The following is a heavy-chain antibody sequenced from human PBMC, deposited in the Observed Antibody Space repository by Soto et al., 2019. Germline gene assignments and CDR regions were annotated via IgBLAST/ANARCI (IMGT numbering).Heavy chain of an antibody. J-gene: IGHJ4*02. CDR2: IYYSGST. CDR1: GGSISSYY. D-gene: IGHD3-3*01. Sequence: SETLSLTCTVSGGSISSYYWSWIRHPPGKGLEWIGYIYYSGSTNYNPSLKSRVTISVDTSKNQFSLKLSSVTAADTAVYYCARSRGFWSGYSYDYWGQGTLVTVSS. CDR3: ARSRGFWSGYSYDY. V-gene: IGHV4-59*01.